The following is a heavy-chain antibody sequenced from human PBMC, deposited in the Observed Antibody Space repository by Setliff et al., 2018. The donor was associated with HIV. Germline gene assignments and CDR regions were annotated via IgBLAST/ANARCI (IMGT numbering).Heavy chain of an antibody. Sequence: GASVKVSCKASGYTFANFGIGWVRQAPGQGLEWMGWISAYNGNTNYAQKLQGKVTMTTDTSTNTAYMELRSLTSEDTAVFYCAREYHIEATYTRLANYFDSWGQGTLVTVSS. D-gene: IGHD6-19*01. CDR1: GYTFANFG. J-gene: IGHJ4*02. CDR3: AREYHIEATYTRLANYFDS. CDR2: ISAYNGNT. V-gene: IGHV1-18*01.